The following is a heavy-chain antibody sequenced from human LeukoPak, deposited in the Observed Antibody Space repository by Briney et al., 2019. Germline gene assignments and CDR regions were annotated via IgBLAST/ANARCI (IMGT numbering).Heavy chain of an antibody. D-gene: IGHD5-18*01. CDR3: ARAVDTAIPSDY. J-gene: IGHJ4*02. CDR2: IYSGGST. CDR1: GFTVSSNY. V-gene: IGHV3-53*01. Sequence: GGSLRLSCAASGFTVSSNYMSWVRRAPGKGLEWVSVIYSGGSTYYADSVKGRFTISRDNSKNTLYLQMNSLRAEDTAVYYCARAVDTAIPSDYWGQGTLVTVSS.